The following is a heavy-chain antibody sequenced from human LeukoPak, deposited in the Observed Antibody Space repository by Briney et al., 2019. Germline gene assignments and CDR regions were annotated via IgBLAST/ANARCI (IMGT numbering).Heavy chain of an antibody. Sequence: PSETLSLTCTVSGGSISSYYWSWIRQPPGKGLEWIGYIYYSGSTNYNPSLKSRVTISVDTSKNQFSLKLSSVTAADTAVYYCARDSVVWDYYYYMDVWGKGTTVTVSS. CDR1: GGSISSYY. J-gene: IGHJ6*03. CDR3: ARDSVVWDYYYYMDV. CDR2: IYYSGST. V-gene: IGHV4-59*01. D-gene: IGHD3-16*01.